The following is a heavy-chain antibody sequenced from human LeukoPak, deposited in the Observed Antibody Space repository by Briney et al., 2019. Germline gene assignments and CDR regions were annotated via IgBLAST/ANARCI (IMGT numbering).Heavy chain of an antibody. J-gene: IGHJ4*02. CDR3: ARVSRGSVSYFDY. D-gene: IGHD1-26*01. Sequence: SETLSLTCAVYGGSFSDYYWSWIRQPPGKGLEWIGEINHSGRTNHNPSLKSRLTISVDTSKNQFSLRLSSVTAADTALYYCARVSRGSVSYFDYWGQGTLLTDPS. V-gene: IGHV4-34*01. CDR1: GGSFSDYY. CDR2: INHSGRT.